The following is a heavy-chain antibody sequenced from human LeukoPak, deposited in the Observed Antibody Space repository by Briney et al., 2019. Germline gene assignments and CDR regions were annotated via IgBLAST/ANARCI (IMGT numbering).Heavy chain of an antibody. Sequence: SETLSLTCTVSGYSISSGYYWGWIRQPPGKGLEWIGSIYYSGSTYYNPSLKSRVTISVDTSKNQFSLKLSSVTAADTAVYYCARDLIIGGPGGQGTLVTVSS. V-gene: IGHV4-38-2*02. D-gene: IGHD1-14*01. J-gene: IGHJ4*02. CDR1: GYSISSGYY. CDR2: IYYSGST. CDR3: ARDLIIGGP.